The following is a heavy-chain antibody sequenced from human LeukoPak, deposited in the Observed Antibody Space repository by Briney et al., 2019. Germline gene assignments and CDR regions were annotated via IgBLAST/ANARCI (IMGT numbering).Heavy chain of an antibody. V-gene: IGHV1-46*01. D-gene: IGHD1-26*01. Sequence: GASVKVSCKASGGTFSSYAISRVRQAPGEGLEWMEIINPSGGSTSYAQKFQGRVTMTRDTSTSTVYMELSSLRSEDTAVYYCARDVPQRYSGSYNWFDPWGQGTLVTVSS. CDR3: ARDVPQRYSGSYNWFDP. CDR1: GGTFSSYA. J-gene: IGHJ5*02. CDR2: INPSGGST.